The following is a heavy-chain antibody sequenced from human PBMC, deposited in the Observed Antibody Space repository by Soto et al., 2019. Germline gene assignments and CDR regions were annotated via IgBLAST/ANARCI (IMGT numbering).Heavy chain of an antibody. CDR1: GYTLTELS. D-gene: IGHD3-22*01. CDR3: ATGEYYDSSGQLDY. Sequence: ASVKVSCKVSGYTLTELSMHWVRQAPGKGLEWMGGFDPEDGETIYAQKFQGRVTMTEDTSTDTAYMELSSLRSEDTAVYYCATGEYYDSSGQLDYWGQGTLVTVSS. V-gene: IGHV1-24*01. CDR2: FDPEDGET. J-gene: IGHJ4*02.